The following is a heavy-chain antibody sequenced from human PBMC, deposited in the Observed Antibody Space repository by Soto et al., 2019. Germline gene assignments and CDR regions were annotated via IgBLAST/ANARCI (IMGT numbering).Heavy chain of an antibody. CDR1: GGSLSSGGYY. J-gene: IGHJ4*02. D-gene: IGHD5-18*01. V-gene: IGHV4-61*08. CDR3: ARDHPHSYGVYYFDY. CDR2: IYSSGST. Sequence: SETLSLTWAVSGGSLSSGGYYWNWIRQSPGKGLEWIGYIYSSGSTHYNPSLQNRVTISIDTSKNQVSLKVNSVTAADTAVYYCARDHPHSYGVYYFDYWGQGTPVTVSS.